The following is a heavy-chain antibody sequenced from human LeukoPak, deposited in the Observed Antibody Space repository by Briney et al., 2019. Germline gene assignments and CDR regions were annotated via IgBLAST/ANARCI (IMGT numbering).Heavy chain of an antibody. CDR1: GYTFTGYY. J-gene: IGHJ5*02. D-gene: IGHD2-2*02. Sequence: ASVKVSCKASGYTFTGYYMHWVRQAPGQGLEWMGWLNPNSGGTNYAQKFQGRVTMTRDTSISTAYMELSRLRSDDTAVYYCARGTRFATAIMNWFEPWGQGTLVTVSS. CDR2: LNPNSGGT. V-gene: IGHV1-2*02. CDR3: ARGTRFATAIMNWFEP.